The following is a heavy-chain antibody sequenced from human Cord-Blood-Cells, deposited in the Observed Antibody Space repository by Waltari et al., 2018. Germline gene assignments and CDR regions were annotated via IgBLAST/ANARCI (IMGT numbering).Heavy chain of an antibody. CDR1: GSTFSSYA. V-gene: IGHV3-23*01. CDR3: AKGEAGATGY. J-gene: IGHJ4*02. D-gene: IGHD1-26*01. CDR2: ISGSGGST. Sequence: EVQLLESGGGLVQPGGSLRLACAASGSTFSSYALSWVRQAPGKGLEWVSAISGSGGSTYYADSVKGRFTISRDNSKNTLYLQMNSLRAEDTAVYYCAKGEAGATGYWSQGTLVTVSS.